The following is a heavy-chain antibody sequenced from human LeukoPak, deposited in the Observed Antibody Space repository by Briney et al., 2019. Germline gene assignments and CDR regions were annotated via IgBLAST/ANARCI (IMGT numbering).Heavy chain of an antibody. V-gene: IGHV3-15*06. Sequence: GGSLRLSCAASGFTFSSYWMSWVRQAPGKGLEWVGRIKSKIDGETINYAAFVKGRFTISRDDSKSTLYLQLNSLKIEDTAIYYCTTDASTWLYWGQGTLVTVSS. CDR1: GFTFSSYW. D-gene: IGHD2-15*01. CDR2: IKSKIDGETI. CDR3: TTDASTWLY. J-gene: IGHJ4*02.